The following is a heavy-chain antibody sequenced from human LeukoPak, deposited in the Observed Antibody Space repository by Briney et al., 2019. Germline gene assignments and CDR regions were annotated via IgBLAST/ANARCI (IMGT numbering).Heavy chain of an antibody. J-gene: IGHJ4*02. CDR3: ARVGDSSGYYYYFDY. Sequence: GGSLRLSCAASGFTFSSYSMNWVRQAPGKGLEWVSYISSSSSTIYYADSVKGRFTISRDNAKNSLYLQMNSLRAEDTAVYYCARVGDSSGYYYYFDYWGQGTLVTVSS. D-gene: IGHD3-22*01. V-gene: IGHV3-48*04. CDR2: ISSSSSTI. CDR1: GFTFSSYS.